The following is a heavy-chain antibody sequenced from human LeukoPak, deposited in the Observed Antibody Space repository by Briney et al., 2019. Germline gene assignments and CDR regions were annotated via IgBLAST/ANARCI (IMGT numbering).Heavy chain of an antibody. J-gene: IGHJ3*02. D-gene: IGHD2-15*01. Sequence: GGSLTLSCVASGFTFSSYAMSWVRQAPGKGLEWVSAISGNGDSTYYVDSVKGRFTISRDNSKNTQYLQMNSLLAEGTAVYYCALYCSGGSCYAMGGSFDSWGQGTMVTVSS. CDR3: ALYCSGGSCYAMGGSFDS. V-gene: IGHV3-23*01. CDR1: GFTFSSYA. CDR2: ISGNGDST.